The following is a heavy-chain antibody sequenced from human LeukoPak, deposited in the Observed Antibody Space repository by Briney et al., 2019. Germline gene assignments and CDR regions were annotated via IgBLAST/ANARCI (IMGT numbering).Heavy chain of an antibody. V-gene: IGHV3-23*01. CDR2: ISGSGGNT. CDR3: ARDYDILTGYSY. CDR1: GFTFSSSA. J-gene: IGHJ4*02. Sequence: GGSLRLSCAASGFTFSSSAMTWVRQAPGKGLEWVSAISGSGGNTYYADSVKGRFTISRDNSKNTLYLQMNSLRAEDTAVYYCARDYDILTGYSYWGQGTLVTVSS. D-gene: IGHD3-9*01.